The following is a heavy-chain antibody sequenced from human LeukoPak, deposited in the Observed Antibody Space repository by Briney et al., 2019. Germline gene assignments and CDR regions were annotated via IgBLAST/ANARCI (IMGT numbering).Heavy chain of an antibody. D-gene: IGHD6-19*01. CDR1: GFXFSSYW. V-gene: IGHV3-7*05. J-gene: IGHJ4*02. Sequence: GGSLRLSCAASGFXFSSYWITWVRPAPGKGLKWVANIKQDGSEKYYVDSVKGRFTISRDNAKNSLYLQMNSLRVEDTAVYYCARGVAGTRDYWGQGTLVTVSS. CDR3: ARGVAGTRDY. CDR2: IKQDGSEK.